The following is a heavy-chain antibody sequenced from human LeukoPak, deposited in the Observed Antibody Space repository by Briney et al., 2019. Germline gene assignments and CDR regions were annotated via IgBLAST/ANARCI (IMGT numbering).Heavy chain of an antibody. J-gene: IGHJ4*02. V-gene: IGHV3-15*01. CDR1: GFTFSNAW. D-gene: IGHD5-18*01. Sequence: PGGSLRLSCAASGFTFSNAWMSWVRQAPGKGLEWVGRVKTKTDGGTRDYAAPVKGRFTISRDDSKSTLFLQMNSLKTEDTAVYYCTTADTAMAYWGQGILVTVSS. CDR3: TTADTAMAY. CDR2: VKTKTDGGTR.